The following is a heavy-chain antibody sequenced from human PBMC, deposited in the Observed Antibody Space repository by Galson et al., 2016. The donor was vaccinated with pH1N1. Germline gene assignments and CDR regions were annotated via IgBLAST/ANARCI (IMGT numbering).Heavy chain of an antibody. CDR1: GFTFDDYA. J-gene: IGHJ3*02. CDR2: ISWNSGSI. D-gene: IGHD5-12*01. V-gene: IGHV3-9*01. Sequence: SLRLSCAASGFTFDDYAMHWVRQAPGKGLEWVSGISWNSGSIGYADSVKGRFTISRDNAKNSLYLQMNSLRAEDTALYYCAKVSGWLFDAFDIWGQGRWSPSLQ. CDR3: AKVSGWLFDAFDI.